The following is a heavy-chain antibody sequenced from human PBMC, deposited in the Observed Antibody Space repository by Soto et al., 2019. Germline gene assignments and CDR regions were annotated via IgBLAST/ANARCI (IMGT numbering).Heavy chain of an antibody. V-gene: IGHV1-24*01. CDR1: GYTLTELS. CDR3: ARVVGAVAGTLPLLDV. D-gene: IGHD6-19*01. J-gene: IGHJ6*02. Sequence: ASVKVSCKVSGYTLTELSMHWVRQAPGKGLEWMGGFDPEDGETIYAQKFQGRVTMTEDTSTDTAYMELSSLRSEDTAVYYCARVVGAVAGTLPLLDVWRQGTTVTVSS. CDR2: FDPEDGET.